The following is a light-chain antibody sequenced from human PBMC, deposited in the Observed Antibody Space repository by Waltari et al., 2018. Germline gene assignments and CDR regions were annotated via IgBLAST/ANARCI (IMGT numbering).Light chain of an antibody. CDR3: QSYDSSLSGPRV. CDR1: GSNIGEGYD. CDR2: GNS. V-gene: IGLV1-40*01. J-gene: IGLJ3*02. Sequence: QSVLTQPPSVSGAPGQRVTISCPGIGSNIGEGYDVHWYQKLPGTAPNLLIYGNSNRPSGVPDRFSGSKSGTSASLAITGLQAEDEADYYCQSYDSSLSGPRVFGGGTKLTVL.